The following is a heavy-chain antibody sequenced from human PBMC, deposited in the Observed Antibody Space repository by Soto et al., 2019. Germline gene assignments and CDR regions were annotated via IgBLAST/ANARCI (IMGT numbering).Heavy chain of an antibody. CDR1: GFTFSSRA. CDR3: ASDRSLGSNWYYYLES. V-gene: IGHV3-48*02. J-gene: IGHJ4*02. CDR2: ISSSSSNI. D-gene: IGHD1-20*01. Sequence: XVSLQLSCTASGFTFSSRAMNWVRQFPGRGLEWVSYISSSSSNIDYADSVKGRFTVSRDNAKNSLYLQMNTLRDEDTAVYYCASDRSLGSNWYYYLESWGQGTLVTVSS.